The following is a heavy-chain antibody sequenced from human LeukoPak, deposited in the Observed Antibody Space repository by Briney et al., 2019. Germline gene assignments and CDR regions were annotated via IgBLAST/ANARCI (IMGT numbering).Heavy chain of an antibody. V-gene: IGHV4-39*01. CDR1: GGSISSSSYY. Sequence: SETLSLTCTVSGGSISSSSYYWGWIRQPPGKGLEWIGSIYYSGSTYYNPSLKSRVTISVDTSKNQFSLKLSSVTAADTAVYYCSRSHRDYYYYMDVWGKGTTVTVSS. CDR2: IYYSGST. J-gene: IGHJ6*03. CDR3: SRSHRDYYYYMDV. D-gene: IGHD6-13*01.